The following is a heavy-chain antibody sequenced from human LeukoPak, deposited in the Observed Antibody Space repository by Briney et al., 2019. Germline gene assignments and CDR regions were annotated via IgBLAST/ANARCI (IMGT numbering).Heavy chain of an antibody. CDR1: GFTLSNYW. V-gene: IGHV3-7*05. D-gene: IGHD6-13*01. CDR3: ARDPYSSTWSYGMDI. J-gene: IGHJ6*02. Sequence: GSLRLTCTASGFTLSNYWMSWVRQTPEKGLEWVADIKQDESEKVYVGSVKGRFTISRDNAKSSLYLQMSGLRADDTAVYYCARDPYSSTWSYGMDIWGQGTTVIVSS. CDR2: IKQDESEK.